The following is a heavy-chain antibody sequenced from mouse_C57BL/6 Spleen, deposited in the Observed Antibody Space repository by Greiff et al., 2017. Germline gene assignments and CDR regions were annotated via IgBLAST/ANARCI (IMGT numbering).Heavy chain of an antibody. Sequence: EVQGVESGGGLVKPGGSLKLSCAASGFTFSSYAMSWVRQTPEKRLEWVATISDGGSYTYYPDNVKGRFTISRDNAKNNLYLQMSHLKSEDTAMYYCARDRTGGSFDYWGQGTTLTVSS. D-gene: IGHD3-3*01. CDR1: GFTFSSYA. V-gene: IGHV5-4*01. CDR3: ARDRTGGSFDY. CDR2: ISDGGSYT. J-gene: IGHJ2*01.